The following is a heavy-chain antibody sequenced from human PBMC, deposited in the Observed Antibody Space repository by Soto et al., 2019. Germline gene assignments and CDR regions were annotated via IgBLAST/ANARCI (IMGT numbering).Heavy chain of an antibody. Sequence: PGGSLRLSCAASGFTFSSYAMSWVRQAPGKGLEWVSAISGSGGSTYYADSVQGRFTISRDNSKNTLYLQMNSLRAEDTAVYYCAKRGYYYDSSGYYYFDYWGQGTLVTVSS. D-gene: IGHD3-22*01. CDR1: GFTFSSYA. V-gene: IGHV3-23*01. CDR2: ISGSGGST. J-gene: IGHJ4*02. CDR3: AKRGYYYDSSGYYYFDY.